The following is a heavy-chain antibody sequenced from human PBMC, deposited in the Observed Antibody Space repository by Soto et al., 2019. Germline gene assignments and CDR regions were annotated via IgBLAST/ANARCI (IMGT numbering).Heavy chain of an antibody. V-gene: IGHV1-2*04. D-gene: IGHD3-16*01. Sequence: QVQLVQSGAEVKKPGASVKVSCKAAGYTFTGYYMHWVRQAPGQGLEWMGWINPNSGGTNYAQKFQGWVTMTNDTSISTAYMELSRLRSDDTAVYYCARGGGEPTYYYYGMDVWGQGTTVTVSS. CDR1: GYTFTGYY. CDR2: INPNSGGT. CDR3: ARGGGEPTYYYYGMDV. J-gene: IGHJ6*02.